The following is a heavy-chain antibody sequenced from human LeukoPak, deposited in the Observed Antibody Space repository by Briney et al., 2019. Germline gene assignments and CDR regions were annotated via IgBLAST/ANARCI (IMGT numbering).Heavy chain of an antibody. Sequence: GGSLRLSCAASGFTFDDYTMHWVRHAPGKGLEWVSLISWDGGSTYYADSVKGRFTTSRDNGKNSLYLQMNSLRTEDTALYYCAKDKSLAVYSSGWPVDYWGQGTLVTVSS. CDR1: GFTFDDYT. J-gene: IGHJ4*02. V-gene: IGHV3-43*01. D-gene: IGHD6-19*01. CDR2: ISWDGGST. CDR3: AKDKSLAVYSSGWPVDY.